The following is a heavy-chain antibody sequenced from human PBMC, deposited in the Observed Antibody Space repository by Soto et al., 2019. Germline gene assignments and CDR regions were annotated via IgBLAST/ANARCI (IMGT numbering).Heavy chain of an antibody. D-gene: IGHD3-3*01. Sequence: EVQLVESGGGLEQHGGSLRLSCAASGFTFSSYEMNWVRQAPGKGLEWVSYISSSGSTIYYADSVKGRFTISRDNAKNSLYLQMNSLRAEDTAVYYCARDKPDFWSGYYSDYYYGMDVWGQGTTVTVSS. J-gene: IGHJ6*02. CDR3: ARDKPDFWSGYYSDYYYGMDV. CDR1: GFTFSSYE. V-gene: IGHV3-48*03. CDR2: ISSSGSTI.